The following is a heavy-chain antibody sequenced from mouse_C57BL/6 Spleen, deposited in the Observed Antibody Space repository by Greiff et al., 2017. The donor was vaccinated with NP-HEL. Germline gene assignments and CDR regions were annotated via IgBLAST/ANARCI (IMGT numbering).Heavy chain of an antibody. CDR2: IDPENGDT. V-gene: IGHV14-4*01. J-gene: IGHJ3*01. CDR3: TTGGYDGAY. D-gene: IGHD2-2*01. Sequence: EVQLQQSGAELVRPGASVKLSCTASGFNIKDDYMHWVKQRPEQGLEWIGWIDPENGDTEYASKFQGKATITADTSSNTAYLQLSSLTSEDTAVYYCTTGGYDGAYWGQGTLVTVSA. CDR1: GFNIKDDY.